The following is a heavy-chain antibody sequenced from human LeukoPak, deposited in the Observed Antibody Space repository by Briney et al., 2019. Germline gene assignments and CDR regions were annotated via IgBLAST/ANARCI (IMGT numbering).Heavy chain of an antibody. D-gene: IGHD3-10*01. CDR1: GFTFSNAW. CDR3: TTDLLWFGELGY. CDR2: IKSKTDGGTT. J-gene: IGHJ4*02. Sequence: GGSLRLSCAASGFTFSNAWMSWVRQAPGKGLEWVGRIKSKTDGGTTDYAAPVKGRFTISRDDSKNTLCLQMNSLKTEDTAVYYCTTDLLWFGELGYWGQGTLVTVSS. V-gene: IGHV3-15*01.